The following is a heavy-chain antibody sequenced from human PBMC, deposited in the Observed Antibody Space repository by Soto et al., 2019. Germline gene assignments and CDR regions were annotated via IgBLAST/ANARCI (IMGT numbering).Heavy chain of an antibody. D-gene: IGHD3-9*01. CDR1: GYTFTGYY. CDR3: ARGDHIDYDILTDSQGFDY. Sequence: ASVKVSCKASGYTFTGYYMHWVRQAPGQGLEWMGWINPNSGGTNYAQKFQGWVTMTRDTSISTAYMELSRLRSDDTAVYYCARGDHIDYDILTDSQGFDYWGQGTLVTVSS. CDR2: INPNSGGT. V-gene: IGHV1-2*04. J-gene: IGHJ4*02.